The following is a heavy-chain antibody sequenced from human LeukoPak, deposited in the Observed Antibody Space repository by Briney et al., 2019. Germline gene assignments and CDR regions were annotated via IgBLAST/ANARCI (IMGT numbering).Heavy chain of an antibody. CDR2: IYTSGST. Sequence: SETLSFTCTVPGCSISSYYWSWIGQPAGKGLDWLGHIYTSGSTNYNPSLKRRVTMSVDTSKNQFSLKLSYVTPADTAVYYCARAYAVAAPFDYWGQGTLVTVSS. V-gene: IGHV4-4*07. CDR1: GCSISSYY. D-gene: IGHD6-19*01. J-gene: IGHJ4*02. CDR3: ARAYAVAAPFDY.